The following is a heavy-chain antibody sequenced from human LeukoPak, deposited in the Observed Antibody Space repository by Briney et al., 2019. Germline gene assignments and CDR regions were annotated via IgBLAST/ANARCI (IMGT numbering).Heavy chain of an antibody. V-gene: IGHV1-2*02. J-gene: IGHJ4*02. Sequence: ASVKASCKASGYTFTGYYMHWVRQAPGQGLEWMGWINPNSGGTNYAQKFQGRVTMTRDTSISTAYMELSRLRSDDTAMYYCARQPGIAAAGRGDYWGQGTLVTVSS. D-gene: IGHD6-13*01. CDR1: GYTFTGYY. CDR3: ARQPGIAAAGRGDY. CDR2: INPNSGGT.